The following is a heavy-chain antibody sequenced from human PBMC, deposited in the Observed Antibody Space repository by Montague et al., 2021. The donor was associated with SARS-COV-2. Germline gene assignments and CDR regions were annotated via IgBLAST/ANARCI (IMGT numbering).Heavy chain of an antibody. CDR3: ARERYSFSLTRGSTWFDP. Sequence: SETLSLTCAVYGGSFSGYYWSWIRRPPGKGLEWIGEINHSGSTNYNPSLKSRVTISVGTSKNQFSLKLSSVTAADTAVYYCARERYSFSLTRGSTWFDPWGQGTLVTVSS. D-gene: IGHD3-9*01. CDR1: GGSFSGYY. V-gene: IGHV4-34*01. J-gene: IGHJ5*02. CDR2: INHSGST.